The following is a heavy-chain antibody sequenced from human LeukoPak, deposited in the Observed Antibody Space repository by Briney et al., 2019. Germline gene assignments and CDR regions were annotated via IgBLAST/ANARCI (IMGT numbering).Heavy chain of an antibody. V-gene: IGHV3-11*04. J-gene: IGHJ4*02. CDR3: ARDHYGDYGVDY. D-gene: IGHD4-17*01. CDR1: GGSFSGYY. CDR2: ISSSSRTI. Sequence: LSLTCAVYGGSFSGYYWSWIRQPPGKGLEWVSYISSSSRTIYYADSVKGRFTISRDNAKDSLYLQMNSLRAEDTAVYYCARDHYGDYGVDYWGQGTLVTVSS.